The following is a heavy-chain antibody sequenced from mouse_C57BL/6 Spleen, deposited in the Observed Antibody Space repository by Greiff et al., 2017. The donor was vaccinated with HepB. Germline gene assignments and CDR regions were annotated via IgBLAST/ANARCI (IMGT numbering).Heavy chain of an antibody. CDR2: IYPGDGDT. J-gene: IGHJ3*01. Sequence: VQLQESGPELVKPGASVKISCKASGYAFSSSWMNWVKQRPGKGLEWIGRIYPGDGDTNYNGKFKGKATLTADKSSSTAYMQLSSLTSEDSAVYFCARSYDYLAWFAYWGQGTLVTVSA. V-gene: IGHV1-82*01. CDR3: ARSYDYLAWFAY. D-gene: IGHD2-4*01. CDR1: GYAFSSSW.